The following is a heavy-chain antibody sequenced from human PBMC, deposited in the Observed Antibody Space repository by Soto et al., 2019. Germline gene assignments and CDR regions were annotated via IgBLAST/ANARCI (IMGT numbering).Heavy chain of an antibody. CDR3: ATGQEVRMADI. J-gene: IGHJ3*02. V-gene: IGHV3-11*03. D-gene: IGHD2-15*01. Sequence: QVQLLESGGGLVKPGGSLRLSCEGSQFTVSAYYMAWIRQPPGKGLEWIAYISGDSRYTNYADSVKGRFTISRDNAKKSLYLLMNSLTVEDTAVYCCATGQEVRMADIWGQGTMVTVCS. CDR2: ISGDSRYT. CDR1: QFTVSAYY.